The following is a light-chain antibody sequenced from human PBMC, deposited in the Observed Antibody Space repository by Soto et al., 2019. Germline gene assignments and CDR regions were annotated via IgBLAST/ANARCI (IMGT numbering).Light chain of an antibody. J-gene: IGKJ1*01. CDR3: QQLNNYPPWT. CDR1: QGISSY. V-gene: IGKV1-9*01. Sequence: DIQLTQSPSFLSASVGDRVTIACRASQGISSYLAWYQQKPGTAPKLLIYAASTLQSGVPSRFSGSGSGTEFTLTLTSLQPEDFATYYCQQLNNYPPWTFGQGTKVEIK. CDR2: AAS.